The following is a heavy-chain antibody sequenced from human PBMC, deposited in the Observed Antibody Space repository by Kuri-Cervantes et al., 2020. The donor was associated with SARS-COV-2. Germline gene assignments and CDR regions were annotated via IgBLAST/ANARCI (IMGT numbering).Heavy chain of an antibody. J-gene: IGHJ6*02. CDR2: ISGSGGST. D-gene: IGHD3-9*01. V-gene: IGHV3-23*01. CDR3: AKADWANYYYYYGMDV. CDR1: VFTFSSYA. Sequence: GESLKISCAASVFTFSSYAMSWVRQAPGKGLEWVSAISGSGGSTYYADSVKGRFTISRDNSKNTLYLQMNSLRAEDTAVYYCAKADWANYYYYYGMDVWGQGTTVTVSS.